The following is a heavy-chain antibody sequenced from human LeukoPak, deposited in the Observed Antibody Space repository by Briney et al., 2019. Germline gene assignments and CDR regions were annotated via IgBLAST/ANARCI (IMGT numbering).Heavy chain of an antibody. CDR1: GFTFSSYA. Sequence: GGSLRLSCAASGFTFSSYAMHWVRQAPGKGLEWVAVISYDGSNKYYADSVKGRFTISRDNSKNTLYLQMNSLRAEDTAVYYCATGEWDHDGSFDIWGQGTMVTVSS. V-gene: IGHV3-30*04. CDR3: ATGEWDHDGSFDI. D-gene: IGHD3-10*01. CDR2: ISYDGSNK. J-gene: IGHJ3*02.